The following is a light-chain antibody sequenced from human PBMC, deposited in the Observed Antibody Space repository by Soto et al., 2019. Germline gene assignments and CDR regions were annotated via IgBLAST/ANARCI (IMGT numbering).Light chain of an antibody. CDR1: QSLVYSDGSTY. J-gene: IGKJ1*01. V-gene: IGKV2-30*01. Sequence: DVVMPQSPLSLPVTLGQPASISCRSSQSLVYSDGSTYLNGFQQRSGQSPRRLIYKVSNRDSGVPARFSGSGSGANVTLNISRLEAEDVGVYYFLQGTHWPRTFGQGSKVEIK. CDR3: LQGTHWPRT. CDR2: KVS.